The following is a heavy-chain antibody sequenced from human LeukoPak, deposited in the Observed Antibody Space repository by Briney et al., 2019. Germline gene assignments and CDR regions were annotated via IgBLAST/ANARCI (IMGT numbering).Heavy chain of an antibody. V-gene: IGHV4-59*08. CDR2: IYNSRNT. D-gene: IGHD2-8*01. J-gene: IGHJ4*02. CDR3: ASAPAGVIDYFDY. Sequence: SETLSLTCTVSGGSISSYYWTWIRQPPGKGLEWIGYIYNSRNTNYNPSLTSRVTISVDTSKNQFSLKLSSVTAADTAVYYCASAPAGVIDYFDYWGQGTLVTVSS. CDR1: GGSISSYY.